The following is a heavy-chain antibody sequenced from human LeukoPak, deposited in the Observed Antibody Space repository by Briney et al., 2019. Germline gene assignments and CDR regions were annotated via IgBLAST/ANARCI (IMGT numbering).Heavy chain of an antibody. CDR3: GSQTVPGTPGDY. D-gene: IGHD6-19*01. CDR2: ISYDGSNK. J-gene: IGHJ4*02. Sequence: GRSLRLSCAASGFTFSTYAMHWVRQAPGKGLEWVAVISYDGSNKDYADSVKGRFTISRDNAKNTLYLQMNSLRAEDTAIYYCGSQTVPGTPGDYWGQGTLVTVSS. V-gene: IGHV3-30*03. CDR1: GFTFSTYA.